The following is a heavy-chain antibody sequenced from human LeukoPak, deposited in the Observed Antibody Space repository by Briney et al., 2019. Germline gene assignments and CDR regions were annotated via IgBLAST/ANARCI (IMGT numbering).Heavy chain of an antibody. CDR3: ARVMSGSYLYAWFDP. CDR1: GGSFSGYY. D-gene: IGHD1-26*01. Sequence: KPSETLSLTCAVYGGSFSGYYWSWIRQPPGKGLEWIGEINHSGSTNYNPSLKSRVTISVDTSKNQFSLKLSSVTAADTAVYYCARVMSGSYLYAWFDPWGQGALVTVSS. V-gene: IGHV4-34*01. CDR2: INHSGST. J-gene: IGHJ5*02.